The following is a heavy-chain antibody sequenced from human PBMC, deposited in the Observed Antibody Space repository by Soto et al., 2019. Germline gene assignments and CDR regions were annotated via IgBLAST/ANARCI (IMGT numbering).Heavy chain of an antibody. V-gene: IGHV4-34*01. D-gene: IGHD3-10*01. Sequence: SETLSLTCAVYGGSFSGYYWSWIRQPPGKGLEWIGEINHSGSTNYNPSLKSRVTISVDTSKNQFSLKLSSVTAADTAVYYCARGRGWYYYGSGSYDYWGQGTLVTVSS. CDR3: ARGRGWYYYGSGSYDY. J-gene: IGHJ4*02. CDR2: INHSGST. CDR1: GGSFSGYY.